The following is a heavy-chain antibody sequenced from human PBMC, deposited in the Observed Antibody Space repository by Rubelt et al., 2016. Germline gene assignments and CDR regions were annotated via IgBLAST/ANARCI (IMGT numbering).Heavy chain of an antibody. CDR2: ISSSSTYM. CDR1: GFAFDTYK. V-gene: IGHV3-21*01. J-gene: IGHJ4*02. D-gene: IGHD5/OR15-5a*01. CDR3: ARDGQWVYRGTDY. Sequence: EVQLVESGGGLVKPGRSLRLSCAASGFAFDTYKMNWIRQAPGKGLEWVSSISSSSTYMYYADSVKGRFTISRDDAKNSLYLQMNSLRAEDTAVYYCARDGQWVYRGTDYWGQGTLVTVSS.